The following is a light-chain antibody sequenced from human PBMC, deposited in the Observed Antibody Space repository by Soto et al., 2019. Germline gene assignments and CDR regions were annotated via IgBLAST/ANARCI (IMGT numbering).Light chain of an antibody. Sequence: DIQMTQSPSTLSASVGDRVTITCRASQSISTWLAWYQQKAGKAPKLLIYKASSSQSGVPSRFSRSGSGTEYTLTIISLQPDDFATYYCQQYSTYSRAFGQGTKVEIK. CDR3: QQYSTYSRA. J-gene: IGKJ1*01. V-gene: IGKV1-5*03. CDR2: KAS. CDR1: QSISTW.